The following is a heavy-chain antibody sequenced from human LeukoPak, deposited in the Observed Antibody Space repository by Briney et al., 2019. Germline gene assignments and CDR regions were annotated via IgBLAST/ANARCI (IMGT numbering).Heavy chain of an antibody. Sequence: GRSLRLSCAASGFTFSSYAMHWVRQAPGKGLEWVAVISYDGSNKYYADSVKGRFTISRDNAKNSLYLQMNSLRAEDTAVYYCATDEGYCSSTSCYTSAFDFWGQGTMVTVSS. CDR3: ATDEGYCSSTSCYTSAFDF. CDR2: ISYDGSNK. CDR1: GFTFSSYA. J-gene: IGHJ3*01. V-gene: IGHV3-30-3*01. D-gene: IGHD2-2*02.